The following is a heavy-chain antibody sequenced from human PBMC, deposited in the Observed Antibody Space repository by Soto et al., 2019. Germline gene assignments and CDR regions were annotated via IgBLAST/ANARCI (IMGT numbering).Heavy chain of an antibody. D-gene: IGHD3-22*01. V-gene: IGHV4-39*01. CDR2: IYHTGNA. Sequence: SSETLSLTCSVSGDSISNSRFYWAWIRQPPGEGLEWIGSIYHTGNAYYNPSLKSRVTIFVDTSKNQFSLKLTSVTAADTALYYCARDYFDSSDYTTNWFDPRGQGTLVTVSS. CDR1: GDSISNSRFY. CDR3: ARDYFDSSDYTTNWFDP. J-gene: IGHJ5*02.